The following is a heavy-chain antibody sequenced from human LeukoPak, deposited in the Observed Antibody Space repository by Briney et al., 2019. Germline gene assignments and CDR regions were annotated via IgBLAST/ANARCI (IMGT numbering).Heavy chain of an antibody. J-gene: IGHJ6*03. D-gene: IGHD3-3*01. Sequence: GGSLRLSCAASGFTFSSYWMSWVRQAPGKGLEWVANIKQDGSEKYYVDSVKGRFTISRDNAKNSLYLQMNSLRAEDTAVYYCAGAGRYYDFWSGYSSRYYYYYMDVWGKGTTVTVSS. CDR1: GFTFSSYW. CDR3: AGAGRYYDFWSGYSSRYYYYYMDV. V-gene: IGHV3-7*01. CDR2: IKQDGSEK.